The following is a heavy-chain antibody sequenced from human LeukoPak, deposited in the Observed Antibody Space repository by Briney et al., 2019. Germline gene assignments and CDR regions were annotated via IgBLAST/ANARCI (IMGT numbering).Heavy chain of an antibody. CDR3: AKSDPFMSAAGMFDK. V-gene: IGHV3-23*01. CDR1: GFTFSNYA. CDR2: MSGSGTYT. J-gene: IGHJ4*02. Sequence: GGSLRLSCAASGFTFSNYAMSWVRQAPGKGLEWVSGMSGSGTYTYYADSVKGRFTISRDNSKNTLHLQMNTLRAEDTAVYYCAKSDPFMSAAGMFDKWGQGTLVSVSS. D-gene: IGHD6-13*01.